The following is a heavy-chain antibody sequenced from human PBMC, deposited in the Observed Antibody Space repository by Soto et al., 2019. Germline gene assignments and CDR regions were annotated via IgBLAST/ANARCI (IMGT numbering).Heavy chain of an antibody. CDR3: AREDIVVVPAAIRGTHYYYGMDV. J-gene: IGHJ6*02. Sequence: SVKVSCKASGGTFSSYAISWVRQAPGQGLEWMGGIIPIFGTANYAQKFQGRVTITADESTSTAYMELSSLRSEDTAVYYCAREDIVVVPAAIRGTHYYYGMDVWGQGTTVTVSS. V-gene: IGHV1-69*13. CDR2: IIPIFGTA. D-gene: IGHD2-2*02. CDR1: GGTFSSYA.